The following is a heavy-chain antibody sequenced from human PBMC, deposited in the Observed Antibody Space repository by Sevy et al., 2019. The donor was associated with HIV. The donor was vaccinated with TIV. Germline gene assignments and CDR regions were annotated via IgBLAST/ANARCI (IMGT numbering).Heavy chain of an antibody. D-gene: IGHD6-19*01. Sequence: GGSLRLSCAASGFTFRTYSMNRVRQAPGKGLEWLSYISRSSRTIYYADSVEGRFTISRDNAKNSLYLQINSLRAEDTAVYYCARAYSGGWPQGAWTDYWGQGTLVTVSS. V-gene: IGHV3-48*01. CDR2: ISRSSRTI. J-gene: IGHJ4*02. CDR1: GFTFRTYS. CDR3: ARAYSGGWPQGAWTDY.